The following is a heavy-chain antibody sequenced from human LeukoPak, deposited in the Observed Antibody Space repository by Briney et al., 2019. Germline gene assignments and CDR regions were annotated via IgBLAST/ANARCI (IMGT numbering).Heavy chain of an antibody. CDR2: ISGSGGST. Sequence: GGTLRLSCAASGFTFSSYGMSWVRQAPGKGLEWVSAISGSGGSTYYADSVKGRFTISRDNSKNTLYLQMNSLRAEDTAVYYCAGSATGYYYYYMDVWGKGTTVTVSS. D-gene: IGHD3-9*01. CDR1: GFTFSSYG. J-gene: IGHJ6*03. V-gene: IGHV3-23*01. CDR3: AGSATGYYYYYMDV.